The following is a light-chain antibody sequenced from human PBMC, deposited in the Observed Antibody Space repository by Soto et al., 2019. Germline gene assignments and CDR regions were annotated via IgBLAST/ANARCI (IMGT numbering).Light chain of an antibody. V-gene: IGLV3-21*02. J-gene: IGLJ1*01. CDR3: QVWDTNSDHYV. CDR2: DDS. Sequence: SYELTQPPSVSVAPGQTATITCGGNDIGSKSVHWYQQKPGQAPLLVVYDDSGRPAGIPERLSGSNSGNPATLTISRVEAGDEADYYCQVWDTNSDHYVFGTGTKVTVL. CDR1: DIGSKS.